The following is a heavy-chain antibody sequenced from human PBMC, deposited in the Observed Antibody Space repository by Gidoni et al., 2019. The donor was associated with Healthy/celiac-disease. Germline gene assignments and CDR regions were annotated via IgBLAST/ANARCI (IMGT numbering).Heavy chain of an antibody. CDR1: GYSFTSYW. Sequence: EVQLVQSGAEVKKPGESLRISCKGSGYSFTSYWISWVRQMPVKGLEWMGRIDPSDSYTNYSPSFQGHVTISADKSISTAYLQWSSLKASDTAMYYCARTDIVVVPAGYYYYYYGMDVWSQGTTVTVSS. D-gene: IGHD2-2*01. J-gene: IGHJ6*02. V-gene: IGHV5-10-1*01. CDR3: ARTDIVVVPAGYYYYYYGMDV. CDR2: IDPSDSYT.